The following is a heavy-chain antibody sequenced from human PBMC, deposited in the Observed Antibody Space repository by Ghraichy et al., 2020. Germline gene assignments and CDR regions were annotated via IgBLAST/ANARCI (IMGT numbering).Heavy chain of an antibody. D-gene: IGHD3-22*01. CDR1: GFTFSNYA. CDR2: ISGSGGST. CDR3: AKIRSYDTGEYYFDF. V-gene: IGHV3-23*01. Sequence: GGSLRLSCAASGFTFSNYAMSWVRQAPGKGLEWVSGISGSGGSTYYADSVEGRLTISRDNSKNRLHLQMNSLRAEDTAVYYCAKIRSYDTGEYYFDFWGQGTLVTVSS. J-gene: IGHJ4*02.